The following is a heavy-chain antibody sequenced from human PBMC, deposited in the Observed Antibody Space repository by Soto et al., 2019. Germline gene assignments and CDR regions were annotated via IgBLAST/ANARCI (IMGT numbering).Heavy chain of an antibody. V-gene: IGHV6-1*01. D-gene: IGHD2-15*01. CDR3: GRHRPRIVFAY. Sequence: PSQTLSLTCALYGDRISSNSAAFHRIRQPPSRGLEWLGRTYYRSKWYNDSAVSVKSRITIKPDTSKNQLSVQLNYVTPEHTAVYYCGRHRPRIVFAYGGQGTSVTVAS. CDR2: TYYRSKWYN. CDR1: GDRISSNSAA. J-gene: IGHJ4*02.